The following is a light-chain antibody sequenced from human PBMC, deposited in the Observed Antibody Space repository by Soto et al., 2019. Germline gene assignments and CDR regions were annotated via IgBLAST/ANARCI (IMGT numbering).Light chain of an antibody. J-gene: IGLJ1*01. Sequence: QSVLTQPASVSGSPGQSITISCTATTSDVGGYDYVAWYQQHPGKAPKLMIYEVSNRPSGVSNRFSGSKSGSTASLTISGRQAEDEADYYCSSYTSSSPYAFGTGTKVTVL. CDR2: EVS. CDR3: SSYTSSSPYA. V-gene: IGLV2-14*01. CDR1: TSDVGGYDY.